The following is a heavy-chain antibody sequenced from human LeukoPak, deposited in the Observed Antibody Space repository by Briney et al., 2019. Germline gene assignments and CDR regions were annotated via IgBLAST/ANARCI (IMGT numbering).Heavy chain of an antibody. J-gene: IGHJ4*02. CDR3: ARSLSAAGTWDYFDY. Sequence: SETLSLTCTVSGGSISGYSWSWIRQPPGKGLEWIGRICTSGTTNYNPSLKSRVTMSLDTSTNQFSLSLTSVTAADTAVYYCARSLSAAGTWDYFDYWGQGTLVTVST. CDR1: GGSISGYS. CDR2: ICTSGTT. V-gene: IGHV4-4*07. D-gene: IGHD1-7*01.